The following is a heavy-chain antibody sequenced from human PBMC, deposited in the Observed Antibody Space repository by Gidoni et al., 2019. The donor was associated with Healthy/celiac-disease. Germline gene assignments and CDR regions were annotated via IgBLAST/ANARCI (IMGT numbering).Heavy chain of an antibody. Sequence: QVQLVQSGAAVKTPGSSVKVSCKAPGGTFSSYAISWVRQAPGQGLEWLGGIIPIFGTANYAQKFQGRVTITADESTSTAYMELSSLRSEDTAVYYCASLKPANYGDYGTLDYWGQGTLVTVSS. CDR3: ASLKPANYGDYGTLDY. CDR2: IIPIFGTA. J-gene: IGHJ4*02. V-gene: IGHV1-69*01. CDR1: GGTFSSYA. D-gene: IGHD4-17*01.